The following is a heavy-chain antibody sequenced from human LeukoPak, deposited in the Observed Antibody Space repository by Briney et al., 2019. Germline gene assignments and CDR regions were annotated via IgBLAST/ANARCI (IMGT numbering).Heavy chain of an antibody. V-gene: IGHV3-33*06. J-gene: IGHJ4*02. CDR1: GFTFSSYG. CDR2: IWYDGSNK. CDR3: AKDGGRLRLGELSSPKGDFDY. D-gene: IGHD3-16*02. Sequence: GGSLRLSCAASGFTFSSYGMHWVRQAPGKGLEWVAVIWYDGSNKYYADSVKGRFTISRDNSKNTLYLQMNSLRGEDTAVYYCAKDGGRLRLGELSSPKGDFDYWGQGTLVTVSS.